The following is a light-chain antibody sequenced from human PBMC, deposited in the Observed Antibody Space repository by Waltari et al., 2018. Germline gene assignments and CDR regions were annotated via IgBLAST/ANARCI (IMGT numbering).Light chain of an antibody. CDR2: KAS. Sequence: DIQMTQSPSTLSASVGDRVTITCRASQSISSWLAWYQQKPGKAPKLLIYKASSLESGVPSRFSGSGSGTEFTLTISSLQPDDFATYYCQQYNSPPWTFSQGTKVEIK. J-gene: IGKJ1*01. CDR1: QSISSW. V-gene: IGKV1-5*03. CDR3: QQYNSPPWT.